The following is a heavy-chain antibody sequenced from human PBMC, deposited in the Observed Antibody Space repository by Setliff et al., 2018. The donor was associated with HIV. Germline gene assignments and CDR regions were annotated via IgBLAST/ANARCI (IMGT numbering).Heavy chain of an antibody. D-gene: IGHD6-6*01. CDR3: ARQRSIAARPNSAFDI. J-gene: IGHJ3*02. CDR1: RYSFTSYW. CDR2: IYPGDSDT. Sequence: GESLKISCKGSRYSFTSYWIAWVRQVPGKGLEWMGIIYPGDSDTRYSPSFQGQVTISADKSISTAYLQWSSLKASDTAMYYCARQRSIAARPNSAFDIWGQGTMVTVSS. V-gene: IGHV5-51*01.